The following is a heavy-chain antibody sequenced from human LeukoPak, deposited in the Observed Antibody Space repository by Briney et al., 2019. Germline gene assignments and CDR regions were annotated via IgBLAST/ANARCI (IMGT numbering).Heavy chain of an antibody. D-gene: IGHD6-13*01. CDR3: AREALSWQLVPYYYYGMDV. V-gene: IGHV1-18*01. CDR2: ISAYNGNT. CDR1: GYTFTSYG. J-gene: IGHJ6*02. Sequence: ASVKVSFKSSGYTFTSYGISWVRQAPGQGVEWMGWISAYNGNTNYAQKLQGRVTMTTDTSTSTAYMELRSLRSDDTAVYYCAREALSWQLVPYYYYGMDVWGQGTTVTVSS.